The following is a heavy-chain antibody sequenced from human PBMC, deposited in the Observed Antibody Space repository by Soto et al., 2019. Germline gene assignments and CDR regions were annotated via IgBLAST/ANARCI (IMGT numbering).Heavy chain of an antibody. CDR1: GESISSSSYY. CDR3: ARPRTTVVTQAYFDH. J-gene: IGHJ4*02. CDR2: IYYSGRT. V-gene: IGHV4-39*01. Sequence: SETMSLTCIVSGESISSSSYYWGWIRQPPGKGLEWIGSIYYSGRTYYNPSFKSRVTISIDTSKNQFSLKLSSVTATDTAVYYXARPRTTVVTQAYFDHWGQGALVTVSS. D-gene: IGHD2-21*02.